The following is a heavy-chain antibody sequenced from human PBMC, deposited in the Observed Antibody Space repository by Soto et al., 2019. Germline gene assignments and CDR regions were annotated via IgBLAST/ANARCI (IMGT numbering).Heavy chain of an antibody. CDR1: GGSISSYY. J-gene: IGHJ4*02. Sequence: SETLSLTCTVSGGSISSYYWSWIRQPPGKGLEWIGYIYYSGSTNYDPSLKSRVTISVDTSKNQFSLKLSSVTAADTAVYYCARTYYYGSGSLYYFDYWGQGTLVTVSS. CDR2: IYYSGST. V-gene: IGHV4-59*01. D-gene: IGHD3-10*01. CDR3: ARTYYYGSGSLYYFDY.